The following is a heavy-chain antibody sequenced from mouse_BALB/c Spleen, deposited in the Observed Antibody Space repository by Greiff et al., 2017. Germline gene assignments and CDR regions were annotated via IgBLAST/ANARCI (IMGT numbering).Heavy chain of an antibody. J-gene: IGHJ4*01. D-gene: IGHD2-14*01. Sequence: VQLKESGPGLVAPSQSLSITCTVSGFSLTGYGVNWVRQPPGKGLEWLGMIWGDGSTDYNSALKSRLSISKDNTKSQVFLKMNSLQTDDTARYYCAREGVRVYAMDYWGQGTSVTVAS. V-gene: IGHV2-6-7*01. CDR3: AREGVRVYAMDY. CDR2: IWGDGST. CDR1: GFSLTGYG.